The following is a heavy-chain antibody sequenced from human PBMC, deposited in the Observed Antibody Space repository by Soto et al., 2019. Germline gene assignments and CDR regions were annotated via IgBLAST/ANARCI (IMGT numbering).Heavy chain of an antibody. J-gene: IGHJ6*02. CDR3: ARGIRNYYGMDV. Sequence: PGGSLRLSCAASGFTFSSYWMHWVRQAPGKGLVWVSRINSDGSTTNYADSVKGRFTISRDNAKNTLYLQMNSLRADDTAVYYCARGIRNYYGMDVWGQGTTVTVSS. CDR1: GFTFSSYW. CDR2: INSDGSTT. V-gene: IGHV3-74*01.